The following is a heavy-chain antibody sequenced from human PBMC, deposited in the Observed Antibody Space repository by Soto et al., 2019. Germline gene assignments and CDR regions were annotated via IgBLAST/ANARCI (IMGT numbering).Heavy chain of an antibody. D-gene: IGHD3-3*01. CDR1: GGSISSGGYY. V-gene: IGHV4-31*03. CDR2: IYYSGST. J-gene: IGHJ4*02. Sequence: SETLSLTCTVSGGSISSGGYYWSWIRQHPGKGLEWIGYIYYSGSTYYNPSLKSRVTISVDTSKNQFSLKLSSVTAADTAVYYCARAPRITIFGVAQVTGGFDYWGQGTLVTVSS. CDR3: ARAPRITIFGVAQVTGGFDY.